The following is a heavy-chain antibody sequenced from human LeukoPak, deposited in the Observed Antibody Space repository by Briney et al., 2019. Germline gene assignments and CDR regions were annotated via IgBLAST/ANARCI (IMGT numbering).Heavy chain of an antibody. Sequence: ASVKVSCTASGYTFTGYYMHWGRQAPGQGLEWMGWINPNSGGTNYAQKFQGRVTMTRDTSISTAYMELSRLRSDDTAVYYCARKTAVDEGYFDWLLYSVRYGMDVWGQGTTVTVSS. D-gene: IGHD3-9*01. CDR3: ARKTAVDEGYFDWLLYSVRYGMDV. CDR2: INPNSGGT. V-gene: IGHV1-2*02. J-gene: IGHJ6*02. CDR1: GYTFTGYY.